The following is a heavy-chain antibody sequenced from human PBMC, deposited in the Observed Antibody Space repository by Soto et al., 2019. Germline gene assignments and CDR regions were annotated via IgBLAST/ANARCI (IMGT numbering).Heavy chain of an antibody. CDR2: ISYHGSNK. V-gene: IGHV3-30*18. J-gene: IGHJ6*02. CDR1: GFTFSSYG. CDR3: AKDVRYGDYDYYYYGMDV. Sequence: GGSLRLSCAASGFTFSSYGMHWVRQAPGKGLEWVAVISYHGSNKYYADSVKGRFTISRDNSKNTLYLQMNSLRAEDTAVYYCAKDVRYGDYDYYYYGMDVWGQGTTVTVSS. D-gene: IGHD4-17*01.